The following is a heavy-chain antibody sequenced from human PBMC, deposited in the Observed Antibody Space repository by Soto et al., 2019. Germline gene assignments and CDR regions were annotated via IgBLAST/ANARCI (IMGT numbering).Heavy chain of an antibody. CDR1: GGTFSTYT. D-gene: IGHD2-2*01. Sequence: QVHLEQSGAEVKKPGSSVKVSCKAAGGTFSTYTLIWVRQAPGQGLEWMGRIIPMLTVTNSAQKFQGRLTLTADKSTSTAFMELTSLPSDDTAVYYCSIGSWSAETFDVWGQRTMVTVSS. CDR3: SIGSWSAETFDV. J-gene: IGHJ3*01. CDR2: IIPMLTVT. V-gene: IGHV1-69*02.